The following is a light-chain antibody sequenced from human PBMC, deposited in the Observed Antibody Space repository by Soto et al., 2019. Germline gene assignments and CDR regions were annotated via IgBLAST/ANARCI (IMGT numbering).Light chain of an antibody. CDR1: QSVSSSY. CDR3: QQYNNWPLT. V-gene: IGKV3-15*01. J-gene: IGKJ5*01. Sequence: EIVLTQSPGTLSLSPGERATLSCRASQSVSSSYLVWHQQKPGQAPRLLIYGASTRATGIPAGFSGSGSGTEFTLTISSLQSEDFAVYYRQQYNNWPLTFGQGTRLEIK. CDR2: GAS.